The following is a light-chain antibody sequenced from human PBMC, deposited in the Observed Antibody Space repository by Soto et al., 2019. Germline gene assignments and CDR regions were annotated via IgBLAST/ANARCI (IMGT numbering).Light chain of an antibody. V-gene: IGKV1-5*01. CDR1: QGISKW. CDR2: GAS. J-gene: IGKJ1*01. Sequence: DIQMTQSPSTLSASVGDRVTITCRASQGISKWLAWYQQKPGKAPKLLIYGASSLENGVPSRFSGSGSGTEFTLAISSLQPDDVATYYCQQYNSYDMWSFGQGTKVYLK. CDR3: QQYNSYDMWS.